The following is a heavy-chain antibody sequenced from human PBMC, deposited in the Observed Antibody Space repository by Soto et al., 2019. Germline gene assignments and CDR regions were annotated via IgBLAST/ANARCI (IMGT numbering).Heavy chain of an antibody. CDR3: ARSCPHAGY. CDR1: GYTFTSYA. V-gene: IGHV1-18*01. J-gene: IGHJ4*02. CDR2: ISPYNGNT. Sequence: QVQLAQSGAEVKKPGASVKVSCKASGYTFTSYAISWVRQAPGQGLEWMGWISPYNGNTNYAQQLQGRVTMTPDTSPTTDYMERRSLRSDDTAVYYCARSCPHAGYWGQGTLVTVSS.